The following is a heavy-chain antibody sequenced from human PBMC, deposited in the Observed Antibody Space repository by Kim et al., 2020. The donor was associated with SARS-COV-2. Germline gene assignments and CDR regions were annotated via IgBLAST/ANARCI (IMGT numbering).Heavy chain of an antibody. J-gene: IGHJ6*02. V-gene: IGHV3-33*06. D-gene: IGHD3-10*01. Sequence: GGSLRLSCAASGFTFSSYGMHWVRQAPGKGLEWVAVIWYDGSNKYYADSVKGRFTISRDNSKNTLYLQMNSLRAEDTAVYYCAKDRMLQRVWFGELLSLGYYGMDVWGPGTTVTVSS. CDR1: GFTFSSYG. CDR2: IWYDGSNK. CDR3: AKDRMLQRVWFGELLSLGYYGMDV.